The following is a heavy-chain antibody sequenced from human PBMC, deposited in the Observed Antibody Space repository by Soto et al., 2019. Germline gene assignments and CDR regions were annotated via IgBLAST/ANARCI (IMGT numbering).Heavy chain of an antibody. V-gene: IGHV1-8*01. Sequence: QVQLVQSGAEVKKPGASVKVSCKASGYTFTTYEINWVRQVPGQGLEWMGWMSPSSGNTGYVDQFRGRVTMTSNTSMTTAYMELSSLRSEDTDVYYCARVGGQLFGDHGMDVWGQGTSVTVSS. CDR3: ARVGGQLFGDHGMDV. D-gene: IGHD3-10*01. CDR1: GYTFTTYE. CDR2: MSPSSGNT. J-gene: IGHJ6*02.